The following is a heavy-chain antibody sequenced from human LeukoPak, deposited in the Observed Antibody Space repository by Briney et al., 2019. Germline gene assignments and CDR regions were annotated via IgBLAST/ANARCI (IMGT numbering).Heavy chain of an antibody. V-gene: IGHV3-48*01. D-gene: IGHD5-12*01. CDR2: ISGSGFTI. J-gene: IGHJ4*02. CDR3: ARGPSGYHNT. CDR1: GFTLSNYS. Sequence: PGGSLRLSCAVSGFTLSNYSMNWVRQAPGKGLEWISYISGSGFTIHYADSVKCRFTISRDNSKNTLYLQMNSLRAEDTAVYYCARGPSGYHNTGGQGTLVTVSS.